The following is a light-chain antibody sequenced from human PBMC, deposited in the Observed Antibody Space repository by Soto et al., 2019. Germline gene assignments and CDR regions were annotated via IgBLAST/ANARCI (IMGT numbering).Light chain of an antibody. CDR1: QAITNN. J-gene: IGKJ3*01. V-gene: IGKV1-6*01. CDR3: LQRYDFPFT. CDR2: AAN. Sequence: AIQMTQSPSSLSASVGDRVTMTCRASQAITNNVDWFQQKPGTAPKLLIYAANSLQTGLPSRFSGSGFGTDFTLTITSLPPEDFATYFCLQRYDFPFTFGPGTKVDMK.